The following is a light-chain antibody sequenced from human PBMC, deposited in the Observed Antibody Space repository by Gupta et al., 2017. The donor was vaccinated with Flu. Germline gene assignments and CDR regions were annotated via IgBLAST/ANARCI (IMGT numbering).Light chain of an antibody. CDR3: SAWDSSVGAWV. J-gene: IGLJ3*02. CDR1: SNDVGDQG. Sequence: ATLTCTGNSNDVGDQGAAWLQQHQGHPPKLLSYRNNKRPSGISERFSASRSGTTASLTIAGLQPEDEADYYCSAWDSSVGAWVFGGGTKFDRP. V-gene: IGLV10-54*04. CDR2: RNN.